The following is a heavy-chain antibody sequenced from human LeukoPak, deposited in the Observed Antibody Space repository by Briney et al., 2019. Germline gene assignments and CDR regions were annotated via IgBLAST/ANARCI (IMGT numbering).Heavy chain of an antibody. CDR3: ATTPYGSGSYYTD. J-gene: IGHJ4*02. V-gene: IGHV1-2*04. D-gene: IGHD3-10*01. CDR2: INPNSGGT. Sequence: ASVKVSCKASGYTFTGYYMHWVRQAPGQGLEWMGWINPNSGGTNYAQKFQGWVTMTRDTSISTAYMELSRLRSDDTAVYYCATTPYGSGSYYTDWGQGTLVTVSS. CDR1: GYTFTGYY.